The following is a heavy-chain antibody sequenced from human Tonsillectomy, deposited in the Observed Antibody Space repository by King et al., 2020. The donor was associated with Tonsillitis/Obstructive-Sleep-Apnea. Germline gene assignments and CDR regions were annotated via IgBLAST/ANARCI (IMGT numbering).Heavy chain of an antibody. CDR2: INHSGST. CDR1: GGSFSGYY. D-gene: IGHD6-13*01. J-gene: IGHJ4*02. Sequence: VQLQQWGAGLLKPSETLSLTCAVYGGSFSGYYWNWIRQPPGKGLEWIGEINHSGSTNQHPSLKSRVTISVDTSKNQFSLKLSSVTAADTAVYYCARGREGITAAGPFDYWGQGTLVTVSS. V-gene: IGHV4-34*01. CDR3: ARGREGITAAGPFDY.